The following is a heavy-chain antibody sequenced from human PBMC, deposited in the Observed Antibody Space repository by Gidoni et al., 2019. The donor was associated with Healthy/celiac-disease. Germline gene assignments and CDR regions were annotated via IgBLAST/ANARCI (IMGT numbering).Heavy chain of an antibody. D-gene: IGHD7-27*01. CDR1: GFTFGDYA. V-gene: IGHV3-49*04. Sequence: EVQLVESGGGLVQPGRSLRLSCTASGFTFGDYAMRWVRQAPGKGLEWVGFIRSKAYGGTTEYAASVKGRFTISRDDSKSIAYLQMNSLKTEDTAVYYCTRDYWGLVDYWGQGTLVTVSS. CDR3: TRDYWGLVDY. CDR2: IRSKAYGGTT. J-gene: IGHJ4*02.